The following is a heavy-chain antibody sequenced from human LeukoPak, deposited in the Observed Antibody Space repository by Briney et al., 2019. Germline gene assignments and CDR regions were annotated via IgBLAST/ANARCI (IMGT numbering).Heavy chain of an antibody. CDR3: ARDVFLGAVAGRRGDY. CDR1: GGTFTNYG. CDR2: LIPLLGTT. J-gene: IGHJ4*02. D-gene: IGHD6-19*01. V-gene: IGHV1-69*01. Sequence: SVKVSCKASGGTFTNYGISWVRQAPGQGLEWMGALIPLLGTTNYAQKFQGRVPFTADESTSTAYMELSSLRSDDTAMYYCARDVFLGAVAGRRGDYWGQGTLVTVSS.